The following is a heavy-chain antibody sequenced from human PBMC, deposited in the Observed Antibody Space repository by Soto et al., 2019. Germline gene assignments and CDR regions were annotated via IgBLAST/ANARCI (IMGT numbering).Heavy chain of an antibody. CDR2: IDPSDSYT. CDR3: ARHKLGAYEFFDY. CDR1: GYSFTTYW. D-gene: IGHD5-12*01. Sequence: GESLKISCKVSGYSFTTYWISWVRQMPGKGLEWMGRIDPSDSYTNNSPSFQGHVTISVDTSISTAYLQWSSLKASDTAMYYCARHKLGAYEFFDYWGQGTVVTVSS. V-gene: IGHV5-10-1*01. J-gene: IGHJ4*02.